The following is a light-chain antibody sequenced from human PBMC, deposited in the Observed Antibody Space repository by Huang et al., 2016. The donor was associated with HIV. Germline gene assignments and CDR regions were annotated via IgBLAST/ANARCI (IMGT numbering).Light chain of an antibody. CDR3: QQYDNYPRT. Sequence: DIQMTQSPSSLSASVGDTVTITCRASQDISEYLAWYQQKPGQAPTPLIYSSSTLHPGVPARFSGSGSGTRFTLTINSLQPEDFATYYCQQYDNYPRTFGQGTKVDIK. CDR2: SSS. CDR1: QDISEY. V-gene: IGKV1-16*01. J-gene: IGKJ2*01.